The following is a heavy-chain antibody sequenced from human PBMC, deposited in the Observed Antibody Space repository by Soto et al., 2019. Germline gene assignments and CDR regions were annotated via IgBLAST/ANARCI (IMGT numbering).Heavy chain of an antibody. V-gene: IGHV1-18*01. CDR2: ISAYNGHT. CDR1: GYTFTSYG. D-gene: IGHD3-10*01. CDR3: ASSVVRGADYYYYMDV. J-gene: IGHJ6*03. Sequence: QVQLVQSGAEVKKPGASVKVSCKASGYTFTSYGISWVRQAPGQGLEWMGWISAYNGHTNYAQKLQGRVTMTTDTSTSTAYMELRRLISDDTAVYYCASSVVRGADYYYYMDVWGKGTTVTVSS.